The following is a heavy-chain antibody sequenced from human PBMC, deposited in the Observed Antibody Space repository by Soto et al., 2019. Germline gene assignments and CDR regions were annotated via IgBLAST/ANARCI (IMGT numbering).Heavy chain of an antibody. CDR1: GYTFTGYY. J-gene: IGHJ3*02. Sequence: ASVKVSCKASGYTFTGYYMHWVRQAPGQGLEWMGWINPNSGGTNYAQKFQGWVTMTRDTSISTAYMELSRLRSDDTAVYYCARSSPTGDHHAFDIWGQGTMVTVSS. D-gene: IGHD7-27*01. CDR3: ARSSPTGDHHAFDI. CDR2: INPNSGGT. V-gene: IGHV1-2*04.